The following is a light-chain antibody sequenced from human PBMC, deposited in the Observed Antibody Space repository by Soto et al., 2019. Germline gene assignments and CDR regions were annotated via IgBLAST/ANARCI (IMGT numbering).Light chain of an antibody. V-gene: IGKV3-15*01. CDR1: QSVSSN. J-gene: IGKJ5*01. Sequence: EIVMTQSPATLSVSPGERATLSCRASQSVSSNLAWYQQRPGQAPRLLIYDASTRATGIPARFSGSGSGRDFTLTISGLEPEDFAVYYCQQYGSSPLISFGQGTRLEIK. CDR3: QQYGSSPLIS. CDR2: DAS.